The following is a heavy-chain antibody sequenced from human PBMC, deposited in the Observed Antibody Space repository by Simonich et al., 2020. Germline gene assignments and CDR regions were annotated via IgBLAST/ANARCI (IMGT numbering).Heavy chain of an antibody. V-gene: IGHV3-74*01. D-gene: IGHD7-27*01. CDR3: ANSWGSGAFDI. CDR2: INSDGSST. J-gene: IGHJ3*02. CDR1: GFTFSSYW. Sequence: EVQLVESGGGLVQPGGSLRLSCAASGFTFSSYWMHWVRQAPGKGLVWVSHINSDGSSTSYADSVKGRFTISRDNAKNTLYLQMNSLRAEDTAVYYCANSWGSGAFDIWGQGTMVTVSS.